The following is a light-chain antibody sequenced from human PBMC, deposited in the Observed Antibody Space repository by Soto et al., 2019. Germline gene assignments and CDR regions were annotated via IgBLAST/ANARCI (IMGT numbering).Light chain of an antibody. V-gene: IGKV3-20*01. CDR1: QSVSNSY. J-gene: IGKJ1*01. CDR2: GAS. Sequence: EIVLTQSPGTLSLSPGERATLSCRASQSVSNSYLAWYQQKPGQAPRLLIYGASSRATGIPDRFSGSGSGTAFTLTLNSLEPEAFAVYYCQHSGNYRTFGQGTKVEIK. CDR3: QHSGNYRT.